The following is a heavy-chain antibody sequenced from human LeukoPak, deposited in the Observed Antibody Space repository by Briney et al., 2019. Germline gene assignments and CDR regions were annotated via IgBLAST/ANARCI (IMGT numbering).Heavy chain of an antibody. CDR2: INPNSGGT. D-gene: IGHD3-3*01. Sequence: GASVKVSCKASGYTFTGYYMHWVRQAPGQGLEWMGWINPNSGGTNYAQKFQGRVTMTRDTSISTAYMELSRLRSDDTAVYYCARGMGLRITIFGVVDMDVWGKGTTVTVSS. CDR3: ARGMGLRITIFGVVDMDV. J-gene: IGHJ6*03. CDR1: GYTFTGYY. V-gene: IGHV1-2*02.